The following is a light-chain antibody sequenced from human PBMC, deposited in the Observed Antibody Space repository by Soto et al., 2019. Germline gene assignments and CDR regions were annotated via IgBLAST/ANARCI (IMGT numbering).Light chain of an antibody. Sequence: IRFSQAPSVVSVSTGNTGSITCRASQAISSSLDWYQQKPGRAPKLLIYAASTLHGGVPSRFSGSGSGTDFTLTISCLQSEDFATYYCQQYYSYPRTFAQGTKVDIK. CDR2: AAS. CDR1: QAISSS. CDR3: QQYYSYPRT. V-gene: IGKV1-8*01. J-gene: IGKJ1*01.